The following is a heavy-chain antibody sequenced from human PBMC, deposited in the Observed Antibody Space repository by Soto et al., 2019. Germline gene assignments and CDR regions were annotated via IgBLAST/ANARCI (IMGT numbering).Heavy chain of an antibody. V-gene: IGHV3-21*06. J-gene: IGHJ4*02. CDR3: ARESEDLTSNFDY. Sequence: GGSLRLSCAASGFTFTRYSMNRVRQAPGKGLEWVSSISSTTNHIYYGDSMKGRFTISRDNAKNSLYLEVNSLRAEDTAVYYCARESEDLTSNFDYWGQGTLVTVSS. CDR1: GFTFTRYS. CDR2: ISSTTNHI.